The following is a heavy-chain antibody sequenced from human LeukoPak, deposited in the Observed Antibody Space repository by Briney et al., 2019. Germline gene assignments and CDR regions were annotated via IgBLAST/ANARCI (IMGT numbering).Heavy chain of an antibody. CDR2: TSFAGGT. V-gene: IGHV4-39*01. CDR1: GDSISSTSFF. CDR3: ARSISPHHSFDY. Sequence: SETLSLTCTVSGDSISSTSFFWSWIRQPPGGDLEYIGSTSFAGGTYYSPSLRSRVTISIDTSKNQFSLRLGSATAADTAIFYCARSISPHHSFDYWGQGTLVAVSS. D-gene: IGHD2/OR15-2a*01. J-gene: IGHJ4*02.